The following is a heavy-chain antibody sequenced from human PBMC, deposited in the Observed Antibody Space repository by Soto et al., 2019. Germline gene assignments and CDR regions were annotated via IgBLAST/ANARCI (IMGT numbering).Heavy chain of an antibody. Sequence: GGSLRLSCAASGFTFSSYWMSWVRQAPGKGLEWVANIKQDGSEKYYVDSVKGRFTISRDNAKNSLYLQMNSLRAEDTAVYYCARDKGAAAVLWYFDLWGRGTLVTVSS. CDR2: IKQDGSEK. CDR3: ARDKGAAAVLWYFDL. J-gene: IGHJ2*01. CDR1: GFTFSSYW. D-gene: IGHD6-13*01. V-gene: IGHV3-7*01.